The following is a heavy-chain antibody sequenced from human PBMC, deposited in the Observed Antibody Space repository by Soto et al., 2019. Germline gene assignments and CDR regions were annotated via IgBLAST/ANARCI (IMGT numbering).Heavy chain of an antibody. CDR1: GGSISSGGYY. Sequence: QVQLQESGPGLVKPSQTLSLTCTVSGGSISSGGYYWSWIRQHPGKGLEWIGYIYYSGSTYYNPSLKIRVTITVDTSKNQFSLKLSSVTAADTAVYYCEREVDTATGIDYWGQGTLVTVSS. CDR3: EREVDTATGIDY. J-gene: IGHJ4*02. CDR2: IYYSGST. V-gene: IGHV4-31*03. D-gene: IGHD5-18*01.